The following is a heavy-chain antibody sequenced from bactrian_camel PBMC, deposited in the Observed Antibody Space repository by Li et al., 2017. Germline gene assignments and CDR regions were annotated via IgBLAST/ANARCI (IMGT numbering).Heavy chain of an antibody. D-gene: IGHD6*01. CDR2: LWIGGATT. CDR3: AADQLYGTCRDVLDFPA. Sequence: HVQLVESGGGSVQAGGSLTLSCAAGRYTYKRNCMGWFRQRPGKDREGLAVLWIGGATTTYADSVKGRFIITRDKAKDLVYLQMNGLQPEDTGMYYCAADQLYGTCRDVLDFPARGQGTQVTVS. V-gene: IGHV3S1*01. CDR1: RYTYKRNC. J-gene: IGHJ4*01.